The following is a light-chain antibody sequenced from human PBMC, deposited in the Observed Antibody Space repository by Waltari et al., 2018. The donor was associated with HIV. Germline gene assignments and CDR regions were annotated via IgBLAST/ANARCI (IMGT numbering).Light chain of an antibody. CDR3: QQVNTAFT. V-gene: IGKV1-9*01. J-gene: IGKJ3*01. CDR1: QGISTY. CDR2: AAS. Sequence: DIQLTQFPSFLSASVGDRVTITCRAGQGISTYLAWYQQKPGKAPKLLIYAASTLQRGVPSRFSGSGSGTEFTLTISSLQPEDFATYYCQQVNTAFTFGPGTKVEIK.